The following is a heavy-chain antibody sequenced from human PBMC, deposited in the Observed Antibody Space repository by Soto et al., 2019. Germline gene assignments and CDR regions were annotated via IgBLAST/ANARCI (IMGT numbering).Heavy chain of an antibody. CDR3: ARQRARNWFDP. D-gene: IGHD6-6*01. CDR2: IYYSGST. CDR1: GGSISSSSYY. Sequence: QLQLQESGPGLVKPSETLSLTCIVSGGSISSSSYYWGWIRQPPGKGLEWIGSIYYSGSTYYNPSPKAAVTVSVDTSRNQFSQNLRPVTPADPVVFYCARQRARNWFDPWGQGTLVTASS. V-gene: IGHV4-39*01. J-gene: IGHJ5*02.